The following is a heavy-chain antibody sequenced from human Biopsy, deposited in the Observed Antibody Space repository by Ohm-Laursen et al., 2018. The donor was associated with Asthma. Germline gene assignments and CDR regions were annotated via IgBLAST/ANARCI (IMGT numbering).Heavy chain of an antibody. D-gene: IGHD3-3*01. CDR2: ISYDGSNK. J-gene: IGHJ4*02. V-gene: IGHV3-30*03. CDR3: ASQSRGPDFWSGYYCFDY. CDR1: GFIFSSYG. Sequence: SLRLSCAASGFIFSSYGMHWVRQAPGKGLEWVAVISYDGSNKYYADSVKGRFTISRDNSKNTLYLQMNSLRAEDTAVYYCASQSRGPDFWSGYYCFDYWGQGTLVTVSS.